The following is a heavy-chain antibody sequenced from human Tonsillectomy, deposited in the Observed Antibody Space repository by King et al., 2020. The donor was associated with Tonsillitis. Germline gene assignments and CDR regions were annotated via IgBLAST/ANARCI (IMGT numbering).Heavy chain of an antibody. CDR3: TRDNFTSLPTYPTFDY. CDR2: INPNDGST. V-gene: IGHV1-46*01. Sequence: GQLVQSGAELKKPGASVKVSCTASGYTFSSYFIHWVRQAPGQGLEWMGIINPNDGSTGYGQKFQGRLTIIRDTSTSSVYMELGSLRSEDTAVYYCTRDNFTSLPTYPTFDYWGQGTLVTVSS. D-gene: IGHD1-20*01. J-gene: IGHJ4*02. CDR1: GYTFSSYF.